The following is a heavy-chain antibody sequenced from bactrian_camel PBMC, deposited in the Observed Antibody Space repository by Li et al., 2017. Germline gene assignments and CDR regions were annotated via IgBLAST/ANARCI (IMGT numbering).Heavy chain of an antibody. CDR2: LNSGSSNT. CDR3: VSGGNLYLAFDY. CDR1: GFTFSDYY. D-gene: IGHD2*01. V-gene: IGHV3S40*01. Sequence: DVQLVESGGGLVQPGGSLRLSCAASGFTFSDYYMIWVRQAPGKGLEWVSDLNSGSSNTYYADSVKGRFTISRDNAENTVYLQMNSLKPEDTAVYYCVSGGNLYLAFDYWGQGTQVTVS. J-gene: IGHJ6*01.